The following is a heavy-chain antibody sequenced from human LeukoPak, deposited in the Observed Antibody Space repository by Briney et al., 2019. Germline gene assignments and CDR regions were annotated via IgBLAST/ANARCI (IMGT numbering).Heavy chain of an antibody. CDR3: VYYYDSSGHYFDY. Sequence: SETLSLTCTVSGGSISSYYWSWIRQPPGKGLEWIGYIYYSGSTNYNPSLKSRVTISVDTSKNQFSLKLSSVTAADTAVYYCVYYYDSSGHYFDYWGQGTLVTVSS. CDR1: GGSISSYY. D-gene: IGHD3-22*01. V-gene: IGHV4-59*01. CDR2: IYYSGST. J-gene: IGHJ4*02.